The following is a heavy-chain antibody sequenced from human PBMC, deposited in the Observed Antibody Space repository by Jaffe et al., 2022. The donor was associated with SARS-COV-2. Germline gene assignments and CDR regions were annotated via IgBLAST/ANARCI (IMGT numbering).Heavy chain of an antibody. Sequence: QLQLQESGPGLVKPSETLSLTCTVSGGSISSSTYYWGWIRQPPGKGLEWIGNIFYSGSTYYNPSLQSRVTISVDTSQNQFSLKLRYVTAADTAVYYCVRLGGMTTVTKGSEDNYYYGMDVWGQGTTVTVSS. CDR2: IFYSGST. V-gene: IGHV4-39*01. D-gene: IGHD4-4*01. J-gene: IGHJ6*02. CDR3: VRLGGMTTVTKGSEDNYYYGMDV. CDR1: GGSISSSTYY.